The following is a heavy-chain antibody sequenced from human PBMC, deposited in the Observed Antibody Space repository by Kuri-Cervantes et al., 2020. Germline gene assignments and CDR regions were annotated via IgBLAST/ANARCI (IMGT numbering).Heavy chain of an antibody. J-gene: IGHJ5*02. CDR3: ARGYGDYWFDP. CDR1: GGSISSGDYY. V-gene: IGHV4-30-4*01. D-gene: IGHD4-17*01. Sequence: SETLSLTCTVSGGSISSGDYYWSWIRQPPGKGLEWIGYIYCSGSTYYNPSLKSRVTISVDTSKNQFSLKLSSVTAAETAVYYCARGYGDYWFDPWGQGTLVTVSS. CDR2: IYCSGST.